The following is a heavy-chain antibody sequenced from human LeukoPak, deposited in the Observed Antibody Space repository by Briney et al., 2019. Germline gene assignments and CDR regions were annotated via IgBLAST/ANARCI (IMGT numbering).Heavy chain of an antibody. J-gene: IGHJ4*02. Sequence: GGSLRLSCAASGFTFSSYSMNWVRQAPGKGLEWVSSISSSSSYIYYADSVKGRFTISRDNAKNSLYLQMNSLRAEDTAVYYCARSRTTVTTFFDYWGQGTLVTVSP. CDR2: ISSSSSYI. V-gene: IGHV3-21*01. CDR3: ARSRTTVTTFFDY. D-gene: IGHD4-17*01. CDR1: GFTFSSYS.